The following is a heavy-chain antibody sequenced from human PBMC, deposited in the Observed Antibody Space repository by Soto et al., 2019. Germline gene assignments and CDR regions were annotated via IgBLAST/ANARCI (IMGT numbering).Heavy chain of an antibody. CDR3: ARVGRHVDTAMAAYYYGMDV. J-gene: IGHJ6*02. CDR2: IIPIFGTA. CDR1: GGTFSSYA. V-gene: IGHV1-69*06. D-gene: IGHD5-18*01. Sequence: SVKVSCKASGGTFSSYAISWVRRAPGQGLKWMGGIIPIFGTANYAQKFQGRVTITADKSTSTAYMELSSLRSEDTAVYYCARVGRHVDTAMAAYYYGMDVWGQGTTVTVSS.